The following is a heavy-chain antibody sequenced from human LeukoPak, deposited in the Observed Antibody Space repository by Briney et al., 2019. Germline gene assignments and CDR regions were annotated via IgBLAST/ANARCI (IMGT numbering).Heavy chain of an antibody. Sequence: SETLSLTCAVYGGSFSGYYWSWIRQPPVKGMEWIGEINHSGSTNYNPSLKSRVTISVDTSKNQFSLKLSSVTAADTAVYYCARGFLEWLSNYYYYYGMDVWGQGTTVTVSS. CDR2: INHSGST. CDR1: GGSFSGYY. V-gene: IGHV4-34*01. CDR3: ARGFLEWLSNYYYYYGMDV. D-gene: IGHD3-3*01. J-gene: IGHJ6*02.